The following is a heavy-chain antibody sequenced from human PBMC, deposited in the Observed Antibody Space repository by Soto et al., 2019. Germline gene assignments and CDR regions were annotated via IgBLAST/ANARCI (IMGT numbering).Heavy chain of an antibody. J-gene: IGHJ6*02. V-gene: IGHV4-39*01. CDR1: GGSISSSSYY. CDR3: ARRTVTSYYYYYGMDV. Sequence: SETLSLTCTVSGGSISSSSYYWGWIRQPPGKGLEWIGSIYYSGSTYYNPSLKSRVTISVDTSKNQFSLKLSSVAAADTAVYYCARRTVTSYYYYYGMDVWGQGTTVT. CDR2: IYYSGST. D-gene: IGHD4-17*01.